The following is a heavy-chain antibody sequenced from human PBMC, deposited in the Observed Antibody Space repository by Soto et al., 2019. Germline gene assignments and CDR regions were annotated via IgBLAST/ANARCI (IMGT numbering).Heavy chain of an antibody. Sequence: ASVKVSCKASGYTFTGYYMLWVRQAPGQGLEWMGWINPNSGGTHYAQKFQGRVTMTRDTSISTAYMEVSRLRSDDTAMYYCARGFPKDYIWGSYRPLFDYWGQGILVTVSS. D-gene: IGHD3-16*02. CDR1: GYTFTGYY. J-gene: IGHJ4*02. V-gene: IGHV1-2*02. CDR2: INPNSGGT. CDR3: ARGFPKDYIWGSYRPLFDY.